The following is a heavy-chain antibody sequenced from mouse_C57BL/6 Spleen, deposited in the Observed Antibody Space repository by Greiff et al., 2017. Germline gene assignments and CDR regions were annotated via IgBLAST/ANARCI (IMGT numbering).Heavy chain of an antibody. CDR2: ISSGGDYI. J-gene: IGHJ2*01. CDR1: GFTFSSYA. Sequence: EVKLMESGEGLVKPGGSLKLSCAASGFTFSSYAMSWVRQTPEKRLEWVAYISSGGDYIYYADTVKGRFTISRDNARNTLYLQMSSLKSEDTAMYYCTRGESYFDYWGQGTTLTVSS. CDR3: TRGESYFDY. V-gene: IGHV5-9-1*02.